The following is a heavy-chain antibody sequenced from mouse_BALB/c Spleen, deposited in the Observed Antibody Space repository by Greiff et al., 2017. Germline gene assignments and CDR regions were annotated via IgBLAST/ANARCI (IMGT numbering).Heavy chain of an antibody. V-gene: IGHV3-2*02. CDR2: ISYSGST. J-gene: IGHJ4*01. Sequence: QLQHSGPGLVNPSQSLSLTCTVTGYSITSDYACHWIRPFPGNKLEWMGYISYSGSTSYHPSLKSRISITRDTSKNQFFLVVNSVTTEDTATYYWERSDGNYRMDYWGQGTSVTVSS. CDR3: ERSDGNYRMDY. D-gene: IGHD2-1*01. CDR1: GYSITSDYA.